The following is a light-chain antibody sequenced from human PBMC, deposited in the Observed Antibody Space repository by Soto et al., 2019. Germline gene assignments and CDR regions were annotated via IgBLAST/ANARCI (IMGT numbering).Light chain of an antibody. CDR3: QQYHFWLTT. CDR2: GAS. CDR1: QSISSK. J-gene: IGKJ1*01. V-gene: IGKV3-15*01. Sequence: EIVMTQSPATLSVSPGERATLSCRASQSISSKLAWYQHKPGQAPRLLIYGASTRATGISARFSGSGSGTEFTLTISSLHFFFFVVYFCQQYHFWLTTF.